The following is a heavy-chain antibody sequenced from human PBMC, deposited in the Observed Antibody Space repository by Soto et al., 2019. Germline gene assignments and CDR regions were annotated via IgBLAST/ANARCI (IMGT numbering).Heavy chain of an antibody. V-gene: IGHV4-34*01. Sequence: SETLSQTCAVYGGSFSGDYWSWIRQPPGKGLEWIGEINHSGSTNYNPSLKSRVTISVDTSKNQFSLKLSSVTAADTAVYYCARYPSYGSGRSIDYWGQGTLVTVSS. J-gene: IGHJ4*02. CDR3: ARYPSYGSGRSIDY. CDR1: GGSFSGDY. D-gene: IGHD3-10*01. CDR2: INHSGST.